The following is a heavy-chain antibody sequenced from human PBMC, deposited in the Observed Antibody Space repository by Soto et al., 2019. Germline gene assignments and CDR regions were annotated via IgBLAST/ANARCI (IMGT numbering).Heavy chain of an antibody. V-gene: IGHV3-33*01. J-gene: IGHJ5*02. CDR1: GFTFTTYG. Sequence: QVQLVESGGGVVQPGGTLRLSCAASGFTFTTYGFHWVRQAPGKGLEWVAVIWYDGSKRNYVDSVKGRFTVSRDDSRSTLYLQMDSLRAEDTAVYYCTRDTCSTSSCLDAWGQGNLVTVSS. D-gene: IGHD3-22*01. CDR2: IWYDGSKR. CDR3: TRDTCSTSSCLDA.